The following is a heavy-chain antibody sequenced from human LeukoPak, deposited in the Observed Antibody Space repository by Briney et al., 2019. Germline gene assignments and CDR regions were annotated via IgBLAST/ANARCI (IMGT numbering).Heavy chain of an antibody. J-gene: IGHJ4*02. Sequence: ASVKVSCKVSGYTLTELSMHWVRQAPGKGLEWMGGFDPEDGETIYAQKFQGRVTMTEDTSTDTAYMELGSLRSEDTAVYYCATDRGYDILTGYYYWGQGTLVTVSS. D-gene: IGHD3-9*01. CDR3: ATDRGYDILTGYYY. CDR1: GYTLTELS. V-gene: IGHV1-24*01. CDR2: FDPEDGET.